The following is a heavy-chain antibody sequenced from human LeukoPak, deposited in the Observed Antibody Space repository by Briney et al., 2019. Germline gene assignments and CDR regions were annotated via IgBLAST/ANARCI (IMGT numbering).Heavy chain of an antibody. J-gene: IGHJ4*02. Sequence: GGSLRLSCTASGFTFSNYAMNWVRQAPGKGLEWVSSIGGRGSDIYYGDSVKGRFTIFRDNAKNSVYLQMNSLRAEDTAAYYCARRGYYDSSGYDYWGQGTLVTVSS. D-gene: IGHD3-22*01. V-gene: IGHV3-21*01. CDR1: GFTFSNYA. CDR2: IGGRGSDI. CDR3: ARRGYYDSSGYDY.